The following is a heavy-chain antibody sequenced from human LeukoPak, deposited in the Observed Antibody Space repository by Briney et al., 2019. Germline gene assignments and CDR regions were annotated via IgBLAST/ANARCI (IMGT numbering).Heavy chain of an antibody. CDR1: GFTFRDYY. CDR2: ISGSTTSA. Sequence: GGSLRLSCVASGFTFRDYYMNWVRQVPGKGLEWVSLISGSTTSAYYSESVRGRFTISRDNDQNSLYLEMDSLRVDDTAIYYCVRGKAVGDQRALDFWGQGTLVTVSS. V-gene: IGHV3-11*01. J-gene: IGHJ4*02. CDR3: VRGKAVGDQRALDF. D-gene: IGHD6-19*01.